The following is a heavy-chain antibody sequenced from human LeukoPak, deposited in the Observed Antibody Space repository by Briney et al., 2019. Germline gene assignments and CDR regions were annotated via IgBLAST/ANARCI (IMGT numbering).Heavy chain of an antibody. CDR1: GFTFSSYE. D-gene: IGHD6-13*01. J-gene: IGHJ5*02. CDR3: ASSPAAAGPWDPSDWFDP. Sequence: PGGSLRLSCAASGFTFSSYEMNWVRQAPGKGLEWVSYISSSGSTIYYADSVKSRFTISRDNAKNSLYLQMNSLRAEDTAVYYCASSPAAAGPWDPSDWFDPWGQGTLVTVSS. CDR2: ISSSGSTI. V-gene: IGHV3-48*03.